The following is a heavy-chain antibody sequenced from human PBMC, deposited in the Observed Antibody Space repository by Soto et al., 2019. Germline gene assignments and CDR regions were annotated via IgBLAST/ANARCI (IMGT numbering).Heavy chain of an antibody. D-gene: IGHD3-10*01. V-gene: IGHV1-69*19. CDR3: AREVQVHTPAFVY. J-gene: IGHJ4*02. CDR1: GGTFNTYA. CDR2: ISPMFGAA. Sequence: QVQLVQSGAEMKKPGSSVNVSCQSSGGTFNTYAMNWVRQAPGQGPERMGDISPMFGAANYAPKFQGRVTITADESTGTSYMQLSSLASEDTALYFCAREVQVHTPAFVYWGQGTLVTVSS.